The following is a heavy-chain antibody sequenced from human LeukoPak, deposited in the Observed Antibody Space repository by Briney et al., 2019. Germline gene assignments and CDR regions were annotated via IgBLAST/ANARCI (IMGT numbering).Heavy chain of an antibody. CDR3: ARGRVSRRGVFDP. Sequence: GASVKVSCKASGYTFTSYDMNWVRQATGQGLEWMGWMNPNSGNTGYAQKFQGRVTMTRNTSISTAYMELSSLRSEDTAVYYCARGRVSRRGVFDPWGQGTLVTVSS. D-gene: IGHD2-2*01. CDR2: MNPNSGNT. CDR1: GYTFTSYD. V-gene: IGHV1-8*01. J-gene: IGHJ5*02.